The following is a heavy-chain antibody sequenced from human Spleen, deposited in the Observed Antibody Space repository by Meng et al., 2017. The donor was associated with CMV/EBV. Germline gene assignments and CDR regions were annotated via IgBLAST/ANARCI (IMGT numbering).Heavy chain of an antibody. J-gene: IGHJ4*02. D-gene: IGHD2-2*01. V-gene: IGHV1-2*02. CDR3: SRGRTPPRYCSSTSCFGMGRFDY. Sequence: YIHWVRQAPGQGLEWMRWIDPHSGATNYAQDFQGRVTMTRDTSISTAYMELSSLTSDDTAVYYCSRGRTPPRYCSSTSCFGMGRFDYWGQGTLVTVSS. CDR1: Y. CDR2: IDPHSGAT.